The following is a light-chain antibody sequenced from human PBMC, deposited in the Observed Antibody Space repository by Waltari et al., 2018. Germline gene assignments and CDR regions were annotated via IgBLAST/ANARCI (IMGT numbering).Light chain of an antibody. V-gene: IGLV3-19*01. CDR1: SLRNYY. CDR2: GNN. Sequence: SSELTQDPAVSVALGQTVRITCQGDSLRNYYASWYQQKPGQAPVLVIYGNNNRTSGLPDRFSGSSSGNTGSLTITGGQAEDEADYDGNSRDSSGYLSVVFGGGTKLTVL. J-gene: IGLJ2*01. CDR3: NSRDSSGYLSVV.